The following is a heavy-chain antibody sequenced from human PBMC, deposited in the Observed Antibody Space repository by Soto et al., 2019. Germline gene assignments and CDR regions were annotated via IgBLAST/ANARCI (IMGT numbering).Heavy chain of an antibody. Sequence: ASVKVSCKVSGYTLTELSMHWVRQAPGKGLEWMGGFDPEDGETIYAQKFQGRVTMTKDTSTNTAYMELSSLRSEDTAVYYCARGDSSSWYFDYWGQGTLVTVSS. J-gene: IGHJ4*02. CDR2: FDPEDGET. D-gene: IGHD6-13*01. CDR1: GYTLTELS. CDR3: ARGDSSSWYFDY. V-gene: IGHV1-24*01.